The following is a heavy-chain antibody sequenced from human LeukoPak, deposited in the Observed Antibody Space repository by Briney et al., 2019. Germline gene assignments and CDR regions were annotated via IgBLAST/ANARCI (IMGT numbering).Heavy chain of an antibody. CDR1: GYTFTGYY. V-gene: IGHV1-2*06. CDR3: ASEGHCSSTSCYWGNY. D-gene: IGHD2-2*01. CDR2: INPNSGGT. J-gene: IGHJ4*02. Sequence: GASVKVSCKASGYTFTGYYMHWVRQAPGQGLEWMGRINPNSGGTNYAQKFQGRVTMTRDTSISTAYMELSRLRSDDTAVYYCASEGHCSSTSCYWGNYWGQGTLVTVSS.